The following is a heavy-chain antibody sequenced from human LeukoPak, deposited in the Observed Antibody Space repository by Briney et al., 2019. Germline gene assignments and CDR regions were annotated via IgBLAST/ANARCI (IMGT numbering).Heavy chain of an antibody. D-gene: IGHD2-2*01. CDR3: ARDVGYCSSTSCSNWFDP. J-gene: IGHJ5*02. CDR2: IYTSGST. V-gene: IGHV4-4*07. CDR1: GGSISSYY. Sequence: PSETLSLTCTVSGGSISSYYWSWIRQPAGKGLEWIGRIYTSGSTNYNPSLKSRVIMSVDTSKNKFSLKLSSVTAADTAVYYCARDVGYCSSTSCSNWFDPWGQGTLVTVSS.